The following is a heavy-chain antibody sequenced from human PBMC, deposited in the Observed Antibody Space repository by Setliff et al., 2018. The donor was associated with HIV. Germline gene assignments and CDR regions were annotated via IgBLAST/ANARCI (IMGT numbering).Heavy chain of an antibody. V-gene: IGHV4-39*01. CDR1: GGSISSGSDY. D-gene: IGHD3-9*01. CDR3: ARRKRYFVPFDY. J-gene: IGHJ4*02. CDR2: IFYSGST. Sequence: NPSETLSLTCTVSGGSISSGSDYWGWIRQPPGKGLEWIGSIFYSGSTYYNPSLKSRVTISVDTSKNQFSLKLSSVTAADTAVYYCARRKRYFVPFDYWGQGTLVTVSS.